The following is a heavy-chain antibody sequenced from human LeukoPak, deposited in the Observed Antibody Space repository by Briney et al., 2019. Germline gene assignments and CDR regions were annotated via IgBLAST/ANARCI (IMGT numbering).Heavy chain of an antibody. J-gene: IGHJ6*02. D-gene: IGHD3-10*01. CDR1: GFTFSSYW. V-gene: IGHV3-7*01. CDR3: ARVRGSKSMDV. Sequence: GGSLRLSCAASGFTFSSYWMNWVRQAPGKGLECMANIKQDGSEKYYVDSVKGRFTISRDNAKNSLYLQMNSLRVEDTAVYYCARVRGSKSMDVWGQGTTVTVSS. CDR2: IKQDGSEK.